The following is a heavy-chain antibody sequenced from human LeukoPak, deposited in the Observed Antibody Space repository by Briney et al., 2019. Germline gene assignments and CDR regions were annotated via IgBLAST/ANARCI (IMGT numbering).Heavy chain of an antibody. V-gene: IGHV4-39*07. CDR1: GGSIGSSDSF. CDR2: IYYSGTT. Sequence: PSETLSLTCTVSGGSIGSSDSFWGWIRQPPGKGLEWIGSIYYSGTTYYNPSLKSRLTISVDTSKDHFSLKLTSVTAADTAVYYCAREGDNYGNWFDPWGQGTLVTVSS. J-gene: IGHJ5*02. CDR3: AREGDNYGNWFDP. D-gene: IGHD5-18*01.